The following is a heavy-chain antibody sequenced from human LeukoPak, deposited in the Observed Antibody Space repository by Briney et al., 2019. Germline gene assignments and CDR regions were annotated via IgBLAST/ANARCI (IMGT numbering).Heavy chain of an antibody. CDR3: AGWGVDYGGNFEYSDY. D-gene: IGHD4-23*01. CDR2: IFHYGTT. V-gene: IGHV4-4*02. J-gene: IGHJ4*02. Sequence: PSETLSLTCSVSGGSIRITTWWGWVRQPPGKGLEWIGDIFHYGTTNYNPSLKSRVTMSVDTSSNQFSLTLNSVTAADTAVYYCAGWGVDYGGNFEYSDYWGQGTLVTVSS. CDR1: GGSIRITTW.